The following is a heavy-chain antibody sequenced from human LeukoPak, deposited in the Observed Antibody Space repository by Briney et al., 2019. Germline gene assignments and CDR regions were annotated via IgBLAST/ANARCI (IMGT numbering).Heavy chain of an antibody. V-gene: IGHV3-30*04. CDR1: GFTFSNYA. CDR2: ISFDGSDK. CDR3: ARGTYYYDSSGYYSGGLGY. J-gene: IGHJ4*02. D-gene: IGHD3-22*01. Sequence: GRSLRLSCAASGFTFSNYATHWVRQAPGKGLECVAVISFDGSDKYYADSVKGRFTISRDNSENTLYVQMNSLRAEDTAVYYCARGTYYYDSSGYYSGGLGYWGQGTLVTVSS.